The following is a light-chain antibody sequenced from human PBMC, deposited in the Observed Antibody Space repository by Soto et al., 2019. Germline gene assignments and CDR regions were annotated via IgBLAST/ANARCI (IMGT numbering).Light chain of an antibody. CDR3: SSFSATTTTTVV. Sequence: QSALTQPASLSGSPGQSITISCTGTSSDVGGYKYVSWYQQHPGKAPKLMIYEVSNRPSGVPNRFSASKSGNTASLTISGLQAEDEAEYFCSSFSATTTTTVVFGGGTKLTVL. CDR2: EVS. CDR1: SSDVGGYKY. V-gene: IGLV2-14*01. J-gene: IGLJ2*01.